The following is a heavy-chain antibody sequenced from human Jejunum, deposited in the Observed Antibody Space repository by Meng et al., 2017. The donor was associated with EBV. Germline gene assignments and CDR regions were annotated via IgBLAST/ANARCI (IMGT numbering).Heavy chain of an antibody. CDR1: GFSLSNIRMG. J-gene: IGHJ4*02. Sequence: QFTLKESGPVLVKPTETLTLTCTVSGFSLSNIRMGVSWIRPPPGKALEWLGNIFPNDEKSYRPSLKYRLSIYRDPSKSQVVLTMTNMDPMDTATYFCARQGVGNSWYNDFWGQGTLVTVPT. CDR2: IFPNDEK. V-gene: IGHV2-26*01. CDR3: ARQGVGNSWYNDF. D-gene: IGHD1-1*01.